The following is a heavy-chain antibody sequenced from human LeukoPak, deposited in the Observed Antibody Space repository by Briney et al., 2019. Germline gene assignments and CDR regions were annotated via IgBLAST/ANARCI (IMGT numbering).Heavy chain of an antibody. CDR2: ISSSGSTI. J-gene: IGHJ4*02. CDR1: GFTFSSYE. CDR3: ARDGAAWGYGFDY. V-gene: IGHV3-48*03. Sequence: PGGSLRLSCAASGFTFSSYEMDWVRQAPGKGLEWVSYISSSGSTIYYADSVKGRFTISRDNAKNSLYLQMNSLRAEDTAVYYCARDGAAWGYGFDYWGQGTLVTVSS. D-gene: IGHD3-16*01.